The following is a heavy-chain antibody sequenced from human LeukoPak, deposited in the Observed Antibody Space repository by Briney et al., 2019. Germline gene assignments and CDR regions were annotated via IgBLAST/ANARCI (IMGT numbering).Heavy chain of an antibody. CDR1: GYSISSGYY. Sequence: SETLSLTCAVSGYSISSGYYWGWIRQPPGKGLEWIGSIYHSGSTYYNPSLKSRVTISVDTSKNQFSLKLSSVTAADTAVYYCARWDGSGRVYGMDVWGKGTTVTVSS. J-gene: IGHJ6*04. CDR2: IYHSGST. CDR3: ARWDGSGRVYGMDV. D-gene: IGHD3-10*01. V-gene: IGHV4-38-2*01.